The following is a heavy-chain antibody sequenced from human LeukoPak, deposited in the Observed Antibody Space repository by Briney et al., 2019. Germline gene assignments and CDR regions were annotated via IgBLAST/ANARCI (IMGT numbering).Heavy chain of an antibody. Sequence: SETLSLTCTVSGDSTSSDRYYGGWVRQPPGKGLEWIGNIYYSGSTYYNPSLKSRVSMSVDTSKNQFFLKLNSVTAADTAVYYCARGRPYSGGYHLDYWGQGTLVTVSS. V-gene: IGHV4-39*02. CDR1: GDSTSSDRYY. J-gene: IGHJ4*02. CDR3: ARGRPYSGGYHLDY. CDR2: IYYSGST. D-gene: IGHD1-26*01.